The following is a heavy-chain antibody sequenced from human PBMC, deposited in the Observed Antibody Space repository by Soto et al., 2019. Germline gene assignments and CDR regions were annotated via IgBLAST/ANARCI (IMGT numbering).Heavy chain of an antibody. J-gene: IGHJ6*03. CDR3: ARGGYSSGWYYYYYMDV. CDR2: MNPNSGNT. D-gene: IGHD6-19*01. CDR1: VYTFTRYD. V-gene: IGHV1-8*01. Sequence: ASVTVSCKASVYTFTRYDIKWVRQATGQGLEWMGWMNPNSGNTGYAQKFQGRVTMTRNTSISTAYMELSSLRSEDTAVYYCARGGYSSGWYYYYYMDVWGKGTTVTVSS.